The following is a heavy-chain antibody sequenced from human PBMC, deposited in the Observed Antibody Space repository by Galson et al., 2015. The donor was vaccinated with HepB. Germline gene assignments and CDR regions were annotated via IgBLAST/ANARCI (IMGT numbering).Heavy chain of an antibody. CDR1: GFTFSSYA. CDR3: AKVLRGSYHYFDY. Sequence: SLRLSCAASGFTFSSYAMSWVHQAPGKGLEWVSAISGSGGSTYYADSVKGRFTISRDNSKNTLYLQMNSLRAEDTAVYYCAKVLRGSYHYFDYWGQGTLVTVSS. J-gene: IGHJ4*02. D-gene: IGHD1-26*01. CDR2: ISGSGGST. V-gene: IGHV3-23*01.